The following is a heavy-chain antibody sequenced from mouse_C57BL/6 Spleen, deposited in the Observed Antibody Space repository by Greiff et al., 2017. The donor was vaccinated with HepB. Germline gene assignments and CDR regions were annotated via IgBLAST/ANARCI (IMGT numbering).Heavy chain of an antibody. Sequence: VQMQQPGAELVMPGASVKLSCKASGYTFTSYWMHWVKQRPGQGLEWIGEIDPSDSYTNYNQKFKGKSTLTVDKSSSTAYMQLSSLTSEDSAVYYCARQEGRTFDYWGQGTTLTVSS. V-gene: IGHV1-69*01. CDR2: IDPSDSYT. D-gene: IGHD3-3*01. J-gene: IGHJ2*01. CDR3: ARQEGRTFDY. CDR1: GYTFTSYW.